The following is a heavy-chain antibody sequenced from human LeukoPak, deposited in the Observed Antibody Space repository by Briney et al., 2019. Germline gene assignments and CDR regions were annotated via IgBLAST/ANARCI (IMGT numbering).Heavy chain of an antibody. D-gene: IGHD1-26*01. CDR1: GGAFSGYY. CDR3: ARGGRRMGAFDI. Sequence: PSGTLSLTCVVYGGAFSGYYWSWIRQPPGKGLEWIGEINHSGSTNYNPSLKSRVTISVDTSKNQFSLKLSSVTAADTAVYYCARGGRRMGAFDIWGQGTMVTVSS. V-gene: IGHV4-34*01. J-gene: IGHJ3*02. CDR2: INHSGST.